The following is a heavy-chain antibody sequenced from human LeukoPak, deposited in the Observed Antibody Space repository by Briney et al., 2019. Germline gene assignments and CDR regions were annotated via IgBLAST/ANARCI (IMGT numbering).Heavy chain of an antibody. D-gene: IGHD6-13*01. CDR1: GFTFSSYG. CDR3: ASHTRSSLDY. CDR2: IRYDGSNK. Sequence: PGGSLRLSCAASGFTFSSYGMHWVRQAPGKGLEWVAFIRYDGSNKYYADSVKGRFTISRDNSKNTLYLQMNSLRAEDTAVYYCASHTRSSLDYWGQGTLVTVSS. J-gene: IGHJ4*02. V-gene: IGHV3-30*02.